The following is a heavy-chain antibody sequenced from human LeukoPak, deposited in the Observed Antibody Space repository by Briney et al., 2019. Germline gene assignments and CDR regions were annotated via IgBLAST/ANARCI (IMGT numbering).Heavy chain of an antibody. CDR3: ARTYSGYDYGY. J-gene: IGHJ4*02. D-gene: IGHD5-12*01. CDR1: GYTFTSYY. CDR2: INPSGGST. V-gene: IGHV1-46*01. Sequence: ASVKVSCKASGYTFTSYYLHWVRQAPGQGLEWMGIINPSGGSTSYAQKFQGRVTMTRDTSTGTVYMELSSLRSEDTAVHYCARTYSGYDYGYWGQGTLVTVSS.